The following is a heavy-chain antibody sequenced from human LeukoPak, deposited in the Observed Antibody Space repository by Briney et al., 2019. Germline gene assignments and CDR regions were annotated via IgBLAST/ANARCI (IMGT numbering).Heavy chain of an antibody. Sequence: SGPTLVKPTQTLTLTCTFSGFSLSTSGVGVGWIRQPPGKALEWLALIYWNDDKRYSPSLKSRLTITKDTSKNQVVLTMTNMDPVDTATYYCAQLPFTDIAAASFDYWGQGTLVTVSS. J-gene: IGHJ4*02. V-gene: IGHV2-5*01. D-gene: IGHD6-13*01. CDR2: IYWNDDK. CDR1: GFSLSTSGVG. CDR3: AQLPFTDIAAASFDY.